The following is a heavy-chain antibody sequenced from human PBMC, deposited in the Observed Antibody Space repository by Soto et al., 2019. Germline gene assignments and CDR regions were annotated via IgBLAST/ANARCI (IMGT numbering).Heavy chain of an antibody. CDR3: ARVACSGGSCLLYYYYGMDV. D-gene: IGHD2-15*01. Sequence: PGGSLRLSCAASGFTFSSYGMHWVRQAPGKGLEWVAVIWYDGSNKYYADSVKGRFTISRDNSKNTLYLQMNSLRAEDTAVYYCARVACSGGSCLLYYYYGMDVWGQGTTGTSP. CDR1: GFTFSSYG. CDR2: IWYDGSNK. V-gene: IGHV3-33*01. J-gene: IGHJ6*02.